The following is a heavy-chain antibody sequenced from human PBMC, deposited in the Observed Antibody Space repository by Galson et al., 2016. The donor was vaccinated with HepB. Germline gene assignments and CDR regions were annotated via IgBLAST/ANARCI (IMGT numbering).Heavy chain of an antibody. CDR3: ARVVPPVRVGSEYYFDY. J-gene: IGHJ4*02. CDR2: IYSSGST. D-gene: IGHD1-26*01. CDR1: GGSISSYY. V-gene: IGHV4-4*07. Sequence: SETLSLTCTVSGGSISSYYWSWIRQPAGKGLEWIGRIYSSGSTNYNPSLKSRVTMSVDTSKNQFSLKLSSATAADTAVYYCARVVPPVRVGSEYYFDYWGQGTLVTVSS.